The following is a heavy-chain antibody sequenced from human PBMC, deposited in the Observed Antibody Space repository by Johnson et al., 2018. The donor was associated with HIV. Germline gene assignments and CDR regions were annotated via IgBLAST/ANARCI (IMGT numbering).Heavy chain of an antibody. CDR3: ARDGESQQLPLGDAFDV. J-gene: IGHJ3*01. Sequence: VQLVESGGGLVQPGRSLRLSCAASAFAFSSYVMHWVRQAQGKGLEWVSAISGSGGSTYYADSVKGRFTISRDNSKNTLYLQMNSLRVEDTAMHYCARDGESQQLPLGDAFDVWGQGTMVTVSS. CDR1: AFAFSSYV. D-gene: IGHD6-13*01. CDR2: ISGSGGST. V-gene: IGHV3-23*04.